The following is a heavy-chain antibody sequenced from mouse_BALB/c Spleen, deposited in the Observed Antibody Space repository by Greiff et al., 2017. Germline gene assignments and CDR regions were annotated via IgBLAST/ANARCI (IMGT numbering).Heavy chain of an antibody. CDR3: ARERDGYSAWFAY. Sequence: VHVKQSGPELVKPGASVKISCKASGYTFTDYNMHWVKQSHGKSLEWIGYIYPYNGGTGYNQKFKSKATLTVDNSSSTAYMELRSLTSEDSAVYYCARERDGYSAWFAYWGQGTLVTVSA. V-gene: IGHV1S29*02. J-gene: IGHJ3*01. D-gene: IGHD2-3*01. CDR1: GYTFTDYN. CDR2: IYPYNGGT.